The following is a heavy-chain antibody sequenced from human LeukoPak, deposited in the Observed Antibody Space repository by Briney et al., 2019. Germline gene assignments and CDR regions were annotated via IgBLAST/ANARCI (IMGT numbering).Heavy chain of an antibody. D-gene: IGHD3-10*01. CDR2: INHSGST. Sequence: SETLSLTCAVYGGSFSGYYWSWIRQPPGKGLEWIGEINHSGSTNYNPSLKSRVTISVDTSKNQFSLKLSSVPAADTAVYYCARGRSKLGSRHYWGQGTLVTVSS. CDR1: GGSFSGYY. V-gene: IGHV4-34*01. CDR3: ARGRSKLGSRHY. J-gene: IGHJ4*02.